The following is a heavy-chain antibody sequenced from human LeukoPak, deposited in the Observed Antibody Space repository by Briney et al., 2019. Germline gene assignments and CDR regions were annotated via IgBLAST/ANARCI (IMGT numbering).Heavy chain of an antibody. CDR3: ARLSSGWLFDS. CDR1: GFTVNDNY. V-gene: IGHV3-66*04. J-gene: IGHJ4*02. CDR2: IYSGGNT. D-gene: IGHD6-19*01. Sequence: GGSLRLSCAASGFTVNDNYMSWVRQAPGKGLEWVSIIYSGGNTYCADSVKGRFTISRDKSKNTLYVQMNSLRAEDTAVYYCARLSSGWLFDSWGQGTLVTVSS.